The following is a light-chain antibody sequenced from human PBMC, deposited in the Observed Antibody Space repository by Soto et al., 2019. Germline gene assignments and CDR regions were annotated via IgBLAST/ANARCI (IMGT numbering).Light chain of an antibody. CDR2: AAS. V-gene: IGKV1-27*01. Sequence: DIQMTQSPSSLSASVGDRVTISCRASQGIIDYLAWYQQKPGKAPKLLIYAASTLQSGVPSRFSGSGAGTDFTLTISDLQPEDVATYFWQKYNSAPQTFGPGTKVEIK. J-gene: IGKJ1*01. CDR1: QGIIDY. CDR3: QKYNSAPQT.